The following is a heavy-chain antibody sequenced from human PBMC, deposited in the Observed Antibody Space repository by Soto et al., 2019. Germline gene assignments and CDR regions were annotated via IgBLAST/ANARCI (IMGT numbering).Heavy chain of an antibody. CDR2: IHPSGST. V-gene: IGHV4-34*01. D-gene: IGHD2-2*01. Sequence: QVQLQQGGAGLLKPSETLSLTCAVNGQSFSAYYCSWARQPPGKGLEWIGEIHPSGSTAYNPSLRGRVTMAPDPTQNPFSLTLNSVTAADTGVYYGARGTDAPKGRRAWGQGTLVTVPS. J-gene: IGHJ5*02. CDR1: GQSFSAYY. CDR3: ARGTDAPKGRRA.